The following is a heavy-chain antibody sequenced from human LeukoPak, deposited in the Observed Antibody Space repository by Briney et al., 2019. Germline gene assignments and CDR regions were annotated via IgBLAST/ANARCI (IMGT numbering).Heavy chain of an antibody. CDR1: GYTFTSYD. CDR2: MNPNSGNT. Sequence: ASVKVSCKASGYTFTSYDINWVRQANGQGLEWMGWMNPNSGNTGYAQKFQGRVTMTRNTSISTAYMELSSLRSEDTAVYYCARGNPGGYYYYMDVWGKGTTVTVSS. CDR3: ARGNPGGYYYYMDV. J-gene: IGHJ6*03. V-gene: IGHV1-8*01. D-gene: IGHD1-14*01.